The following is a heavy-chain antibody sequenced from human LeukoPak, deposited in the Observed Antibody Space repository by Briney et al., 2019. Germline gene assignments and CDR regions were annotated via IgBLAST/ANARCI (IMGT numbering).Heavy chain of an antibody. CDR2: ISGSGGST. D-gene: IGHD3-22*01. Sequence: GGSLRLSCAASGFTFSSYAMSWVRQAPGKGLEWVSAISGSGGSTHYADSVKGRFTISRDNSKNTLYLQMNSLRAEDTAVYYCAKPYYYDSSGYSNWGQGTLVTVSS. V-gene: IGHV3-23*01. CDR3: AKPYYYDSSGYSN. J-gene: IGHJ4*02. CDR1: GFTFSSYA.